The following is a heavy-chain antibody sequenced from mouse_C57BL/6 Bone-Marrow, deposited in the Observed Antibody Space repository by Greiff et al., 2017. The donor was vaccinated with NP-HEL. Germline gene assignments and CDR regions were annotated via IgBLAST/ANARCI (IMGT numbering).Heavy chain of an antibody. CDR2: ISYDGSN. D-gene: IGHD4-1*01. CDR3: ARETGRVGYYFDY. J-gene: IGHJ2*01. Sequence: EVKLVESGPGLVKPSQSLSLTCSVTGYSITSGYYWNWIRQFPGNKLEWMGYISYDGSNNYNPSLKNRISITRDTSKNQFFLKLNSVTTEDTATYYCARETGRVGYYFDYWGQGTTLTVSS. CDR1: GYSITSGYY. V-gene: IGHV3-6*01.